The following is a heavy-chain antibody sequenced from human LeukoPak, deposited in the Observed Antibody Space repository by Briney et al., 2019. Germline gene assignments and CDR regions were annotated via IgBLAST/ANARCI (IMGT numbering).Heavy chain of an antibody. CDR2: IYPGDSDT. CDR1: GYRFTSYW. V-gene: IGHV5-51*01. Sequence: GASLQISFQGSGYRFTSYWIGWGRQLPGKGLEWMGIIYPGDSDTSYSPSFQGQVTISADKSISTAYLQWTSLKASDTAMYYCARAPYYYGSGSYYTPPYYMDVWGKGTTVTVSS. CDR3: ARAPYYYGSGSYYTPPYYMDV. D-gene: IGHD3-10*01. J-gene: IGHJ6*03.